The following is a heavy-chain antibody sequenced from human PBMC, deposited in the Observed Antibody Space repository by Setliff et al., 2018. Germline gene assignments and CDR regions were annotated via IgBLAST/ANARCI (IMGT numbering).Heavy chain of an antibody. D-gene: IGHD3-22*01. V-gene: IGHV4-39*07. CDR1: GASISGNSYY. J-gene: IGHJ4*02. CDR3: ARAPRYFDPTGSYFDF. CDR2: TYYSGST. Sequence: SETLSLTCTVSGASISGNSYYWAWIRQPPGRGLEWIASTYYSGSTSYNPSLKSRVTISVATSNSQFSLKLTSVTAADTAVYYCARAPRYFDPTGSYFDFWGQGTLVTVSS.